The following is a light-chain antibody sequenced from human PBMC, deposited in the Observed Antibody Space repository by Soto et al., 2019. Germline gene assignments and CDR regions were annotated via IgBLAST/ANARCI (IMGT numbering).Light chain of an antibody. CDR3: QSYDNSLSGWV. CDR2: ANI. V-gene: IGLV1-40*01. Sequence: QSVLTQPPSASGTPGQRVTISCSGSSSNIGTYSVNWYQQLPGAAPKLLIYANINRPSGVPDRFSGSKSGTSASLAITGLQAEDEADYYCQSYDNSLSGWVFGGGTKLTVL. J-gene: IGLJ2*01. CDR1: SSNIGTYS.